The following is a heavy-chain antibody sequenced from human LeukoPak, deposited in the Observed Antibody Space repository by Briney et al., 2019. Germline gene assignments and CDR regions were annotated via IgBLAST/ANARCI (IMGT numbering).Heavy chain of an antibody. CDR2: ISYDGGNK. CDR3: AKDYLGYYGSGSYYNYYFDY. Sequence: GGSLRLSCAASGFTFSSYAMRWVRQAPGKGLEWVAVISYDGGNKYYADSVKGRFTISRDNSKNTLYLQMNSLRAEDTAVYYCAKDYLGYYGSGSYYNYYFDYWGQGTLVTVSS. V-gene: IGHV3-30*04. J-gene: IGHJ4*02. D-gene: IGHD3-10*01. CDR1: GFTFSSYA.